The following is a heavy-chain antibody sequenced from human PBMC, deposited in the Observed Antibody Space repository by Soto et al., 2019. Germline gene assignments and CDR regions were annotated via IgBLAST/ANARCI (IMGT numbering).Heavy chain of an antibody. CDR2: ISGSGGST. J-gene: IGHJ4*02. CDR3: AKARAQYYDFWSGYPVDY. Sequence: GGSLRLSCAASGFTFSSYAMSWVRQAPGKGLEWVSAISGSGGSTYYADSVKGRFTISRDNSKNTLYLQMNSLRAEDTAAYYCAKARAQYYDFWSGYPVDYWGQGTLVTVSS. V-gene: IGHV3-23*01. D-gene: IGHD3-3*01. CDR1: GFTFSSYA.